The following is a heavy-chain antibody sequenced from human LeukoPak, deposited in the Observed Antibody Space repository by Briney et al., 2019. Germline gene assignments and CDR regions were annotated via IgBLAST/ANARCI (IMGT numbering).Heavy chain of an antibody. D-gene: IGHD3-10*01. V-gene: IGHV3-64*02. J-gene: IGHJ6*03. Sequence: GGSLRLSCSASGFIFRTYAMHWVRQAPGKGMEYVSAISSIGRSTYYADSVQGRFTISRDDSKSTLYLQMDSLRPEDMAVYYCARRFGEYVNYMDVWGKGTTVTASS. CDR3: ARRFGEYVNYMDV. CDR2: ISSIGRST. CDR1: GFIFRTYA.